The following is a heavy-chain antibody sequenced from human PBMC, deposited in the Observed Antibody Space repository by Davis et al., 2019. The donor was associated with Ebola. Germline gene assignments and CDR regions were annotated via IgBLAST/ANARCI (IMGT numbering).Heavy chain of an antibody. CDR3: ARDRGIAARLHWFDP. D-gene: IGHD6-6*01. Sequence: AASVKVSCKASGGTFSSYAISWVRQAPGQGLEWMGGIIPIFGTANYAQKFQGRVTITRDTSASTAYMELSSLRSEDTAVYYCARDRGIAARLHWFDPWGQGTLVSVSS. CDR1: GGTFSSYA. V-gene: IGHV1-69*05. J-gene: IGHJ5*02. CDR2: IIPIFGTA.